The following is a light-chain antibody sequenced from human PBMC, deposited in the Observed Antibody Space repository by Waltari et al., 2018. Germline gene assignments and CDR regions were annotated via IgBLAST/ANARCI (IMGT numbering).Light chain of an antibody. Sequence: DIQMTQSPSSLSTSVGDRVTITCRASQNIINYLNWYQQKPGKAPNLLIYAASSLQSGVPSRFSGSGSGTDFTLTIIGLQPEDFATYYCQQSYNTPPTFGQGTRLEIK. CDR1: QNIINY. CDR3: QQSYNTPPT. V-gene: IGKV1-39*01. CDR2: AAS. J-gene: IGKJ5*01.